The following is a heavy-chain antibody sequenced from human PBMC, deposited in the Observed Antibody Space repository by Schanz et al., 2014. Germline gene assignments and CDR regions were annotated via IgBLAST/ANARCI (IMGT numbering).Heavy chain of an antibody. J-gene: IGHJ5*02. D-gene: IGHD6-19*01. Sequence: EIHLVESGGGLVMPGGSLRLSCAASGFTFRNNWMHWFRQGPGKGLSWVSRIDGEGGDTRYADSVKGRFTVFRDNARNMVFLQMNSLRVDDTGVYYCVRDERISSGVWFDPWGQGTLVTVSS. CDR2: IDGEGGDT. V-gene: IGHV3-74*01. CDR3: VRDERISSGVWFDP. CDR1: GFTFRNNW.